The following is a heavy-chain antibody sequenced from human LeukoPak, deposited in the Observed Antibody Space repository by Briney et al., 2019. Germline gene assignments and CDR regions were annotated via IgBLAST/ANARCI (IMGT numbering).Heavy chain of an antibody. V-gene: IGHV4-4*07. CDR3: ATHSRAGSGGSENAFEI. Sequence: SETLSLTCTVSGGSISSYYWSWIRQPAGKGLEWIGRIYTSGSTHYNPSLESRVTISVDTSKNQFSLKLNSVTAADTAVYYCATHSRAGSGGSENAFEIWGQGTMVTVSS. CDR2: IYTSGST. J-gene: IGHJ3*02. D-gene: IGHD5-12*01. CDR1: GGSISSYY.